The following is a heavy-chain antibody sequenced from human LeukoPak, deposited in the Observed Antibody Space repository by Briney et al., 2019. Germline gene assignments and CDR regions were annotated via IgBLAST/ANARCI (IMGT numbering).Heavy chain of an antibody. D-gene: IGHD3-22*01. J-gene: IGHJ4*02. CDR1: GFTFNVYS. Sequence: GGSLRLSCAASGFTFNVYSMNWVRQAPGKGLEWVLSISSNSKYIYYADSMRCRFTVSRDNAKNSLFLQLNSLRAEDTAVYYCARDSSDFDYWGQGTLVTVSS. CDR3: ARDSSDFDY. V-gene: IGHV3-21*01. CDR2: ISSNSKYI.